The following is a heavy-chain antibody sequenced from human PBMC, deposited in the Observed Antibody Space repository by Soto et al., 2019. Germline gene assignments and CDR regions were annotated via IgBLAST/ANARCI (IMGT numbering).Heavy chain of an antibody. CDR3: ARSIQEEIGVAGPKDIWFGP. D-gene: IGHD6-19*01. Sequence: QVQLVQSGAEVKRPGSSVKVSCQTSGGTFRTYTINWVRQAPGQGLEWMGRITPIVDVANHAQKVQGRVTITADKATSTAHIEVRSLRSEDPAVYYCARSIQEEIGVAGPKDIWFGPRGQGTLVTVSS. CDR1: GGTFRTYT. V-gene: IGHV1-69*02. J-gene: IGHJ5*02. CDR2: ITPIVDVA.